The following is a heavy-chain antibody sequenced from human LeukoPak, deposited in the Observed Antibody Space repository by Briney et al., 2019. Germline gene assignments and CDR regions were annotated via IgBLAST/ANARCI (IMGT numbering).Heavy chain of an antibody. CDR1: GGSISSYY. J-gene: IGHJ4*02. CDR2: IYTSGST. Sequence: SETLSLTCTVSGGSISSYYWSWIRQPAGKGLEWIGRIYTSGSTNYNPSLKSRVTMSVDTSKNQFSLKLSSVTAADTAVYYCARHTWGYSGYDYYYFDYWGQGTLVTVSS. V-gene: IGHV4-4*07. D-gene: IGHD5-12*01. CDR3: ARHTWGYSGYDYYYFDY.